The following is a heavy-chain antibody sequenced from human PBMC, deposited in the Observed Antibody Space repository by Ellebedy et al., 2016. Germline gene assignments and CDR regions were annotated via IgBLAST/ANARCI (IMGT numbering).Heavy chain of an antibody. D-gene: IGHD3-22*01. CDR3: ARDANYYDSSSYFWWWYYYYYGMDV. Sequence: GGSLRLSCAASGFTFSSYWMSWVRQAPGKGLEWVANIKQDGSEKYYVDSVKGRFTISRDNAKNSLYLQMNSLRAEDTAVYYCARDANYYDSSSYFWWWYYYYYGMDVWGQGTTVTVSS. J-gene: IGHJ6*02. CDR1: GFTFSSYW. V-gene: IGHV3-7*04. CDR2: IKQDGSEK.